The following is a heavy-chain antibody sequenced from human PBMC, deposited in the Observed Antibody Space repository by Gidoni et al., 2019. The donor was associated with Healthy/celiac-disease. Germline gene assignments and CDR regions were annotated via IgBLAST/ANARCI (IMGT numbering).Heavy chain of an antibody. CDR2: IYYSGST. Sequence: QVQLQESGPGLVKPSQTLSLTCTVSVGSISSGGYYWSWVSQHPGKGLEWIGYIYYSGSTSYNPSLKSRVTISVDTSKNQFSLKLSSVTAADTAVYYCARDRGVAILTGITMVRGWNAFDIWGQGTMVTVSS. CDR1: VGSISSGGYY. D-gene: IGHD3-10*01. J-gene: IGHJ3*02. CDR3: ARDRGVAILTGITMVRGWNAFDI. V-gene: IGHV4-31*03.